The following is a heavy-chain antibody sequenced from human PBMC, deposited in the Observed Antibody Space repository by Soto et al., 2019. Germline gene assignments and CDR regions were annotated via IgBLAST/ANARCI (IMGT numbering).Heavy chain of an antibody. Sequence: EVQLVESGGILVQPGGSLRLSCAASGFTFNTYWMHWVRQAPRKGLVWVSRINSDGTKTTYADSVKGRFTISRDNAKNTVYLQMNSLRAEDTAVYYCATVATNSYNWLDPWGQGTLVTVSS. V-gene: IGHV3-74*01. J-gene: IGHJ5*02. CDR1: GFTFNTYW. CDR2: INSDGTKT. CDR3: ATVATNSYNWLDP. D-gene: IGHD5-12*01.